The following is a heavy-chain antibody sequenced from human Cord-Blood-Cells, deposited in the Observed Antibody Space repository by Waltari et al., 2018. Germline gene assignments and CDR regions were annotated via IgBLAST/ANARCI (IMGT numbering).Heavy chain of an antibody. CDR1: GFTFVDNA. V-gene: IGHV3-9*01. D-gene: IGHD3-3*01. CDR2: ISWNSGSR. Sequence: EVQLVESGGGLVQPVRSLRLSCAASGFTFVDNALHWVRQAPGKGLEWVSGISWNSGSRGYADSVKGRFTIARDNAKNSLYLQMNSLRAEDTALYYCAKRYDFWSGLGDWGQGTLVTVSS. CDR3: AKRYDFWSGLGD. J-gene: IGHJ4*02.